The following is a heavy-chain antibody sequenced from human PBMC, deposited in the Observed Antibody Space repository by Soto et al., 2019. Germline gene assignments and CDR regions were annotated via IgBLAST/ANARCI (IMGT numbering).Heavy chain of an antibody. CDR3: ARDGTGVSFDI. CDR1: GFAFNTYA. D-gene: IGHD1-26*01. V-gene: IGHV3-23*01. Sequence: GGSLRLSCAASGFAFNTYALSWFRQAPGKGLEWVSAVSGDGGATFYADSVEGRFTISRDNSKNTLFLQMNNLSVEDTAIYYCARDGTGVSFDIWGQGTMVTVSS. J-gene: IGHJ3*02. CDR2: VSGDGGAT.